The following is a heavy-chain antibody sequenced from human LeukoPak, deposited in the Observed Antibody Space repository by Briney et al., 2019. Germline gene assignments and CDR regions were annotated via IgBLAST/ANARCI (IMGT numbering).Heavy chain of an antibody. CDR3: ARGGTRGYYGMDV. J-gene: IGHJ6*02. V-gene: IGHV3-11*06. Sequence: GGSLRLSCAASGFTFNDHFMSWIRQAPGKDLEWVSYITTSTSDTNYADSVKGRFTISRDNAKNSLYLQMNSLRAEDTAVYYCARGGTRGYYGMDVWGQGTTVTVSS. CDR2: ITTSTSDT. CDR1: GFTFNDHF.